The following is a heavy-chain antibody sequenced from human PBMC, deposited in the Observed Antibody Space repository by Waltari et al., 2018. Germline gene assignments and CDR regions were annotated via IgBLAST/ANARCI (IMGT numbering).Heavy chain of an antibody. Sequence: QVQLMESGPGLVRPSATLSLTCNVSGGSITSDYWRWVRQPPGKGLEWVGYIYHSGTTNYNPSLRSRVSISVDTSKTQFSLKLNYVTAADTAVYYCARGHSTGWYLSHWGRGALVTVSS. CDR3: ARGHSTGWYLSH. CDR2: IYHSGTT. D-gene: IGHD6-19*01. CDR1: GGSITSDY. V-gene: IGHV4-59*01. J-gene: IGHJ1*01.